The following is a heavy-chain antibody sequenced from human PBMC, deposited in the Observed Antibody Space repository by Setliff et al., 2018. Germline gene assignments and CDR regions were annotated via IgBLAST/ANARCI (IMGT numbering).Heavy chain of an antibody. CDR3: ARDLNARILTVYYDAFDV. Sequence: GGSLRLSCVASGFTFSDHYMDWVRQAPGKGLEWVGRTRTKARIYTTEYAASVKGRFTISRDDSKNSLYLQMNSLRAEDTAVYYCARDLNARILTVYYDAFDVWGQGTLVTVSS. CDR2: TRTKARIYTT. CDR1: GFTFSDHY. D-gene: IGHD3-9*01. V-gene: IGHV3-72*01. J-gene: IGHJ3*01.